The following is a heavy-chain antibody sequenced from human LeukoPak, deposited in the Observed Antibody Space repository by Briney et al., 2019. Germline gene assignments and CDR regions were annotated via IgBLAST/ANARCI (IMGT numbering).Heavy chain of an antibody. D-gene: IGHD6-13*01. CDR2: IYYSGST. V-gene: IGHV4-30-4*01. Sequence: PSQTLSLTCTVSGGSISSGDYYWSWIRQPPGKGLEWIGYIYYSGSTYYNPSLKSRVTISVDTSKNQFSLKLSSVTAADTAVYYCARDRDIAAAGTGRYGMDVWGQGTTVVVSS. CDR1: GGSISSGDYY. CDR3: ARDRDIAAAGTGRYGMDV. J-gene: IGHJ6*02.